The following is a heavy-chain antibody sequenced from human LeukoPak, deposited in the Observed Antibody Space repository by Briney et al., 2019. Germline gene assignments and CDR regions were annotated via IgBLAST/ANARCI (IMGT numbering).Heavy chain of an antibody. CDR3: ASCPWFGEDVGY. J-gene: IGHJ4*02. D-gene: IGHD3-10*01. CDR2: IYYSGST. CDR1: GGSISSHY. Sequence: NPSETLSLTCTVSGGSISSHYWSWIRQPPGKGLECIGSIYYSGSTYYNPSLKSRVTISVDTSKNQFSLKLSSVTAADTAVYYCASCPWFGEDVGYWGQGTLVTVSS. V-gene: IGHV4-39*07.